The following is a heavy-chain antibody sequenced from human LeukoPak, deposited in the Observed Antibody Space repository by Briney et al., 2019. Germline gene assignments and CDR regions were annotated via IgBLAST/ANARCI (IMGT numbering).Heavy chain of an antibody. CDR3: ARGSSWYYFDY. D-gene: IGHD6-13*01. J-gene: IGHJ4*02. CDR2: TRNKANSYTT. CDR1: GFTFRDHY. V-gene: IGHV3-72*01. Sequence: GGSLRLSCAASGFTFRDHYMDWVRQAPGKGLEWVGRTRNKANSYTTEYAASVKGRFTISRDDSKNSLYLQMNSLKTEDTAVYYCARGSSWYYFDYWGQGTLVTVSS.